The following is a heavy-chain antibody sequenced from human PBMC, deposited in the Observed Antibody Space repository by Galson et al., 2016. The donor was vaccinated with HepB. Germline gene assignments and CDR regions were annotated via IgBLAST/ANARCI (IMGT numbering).Heavy chain of an antibody. Sequence: QSGAEVKKPGESLKISCRGSGYTFDSYWIGWVRQMPGKGLEWMAIIYPGDFDIRYSPSFQGQVTISVDKSISTAYLQWSTLTASDTGMDYCARSLTGSYDFWCAIYNYYAMDVWGQGTTVTVS. J-gene: IGHJ6*02. V-gene: IGHV5-51*01. D-gene: IGHD3-3*01. CDR2: IYPGDFDI. CDR3: ARSLTGSYDFWCAIYNYYAMDV. CDR1: GYTFDSYW.